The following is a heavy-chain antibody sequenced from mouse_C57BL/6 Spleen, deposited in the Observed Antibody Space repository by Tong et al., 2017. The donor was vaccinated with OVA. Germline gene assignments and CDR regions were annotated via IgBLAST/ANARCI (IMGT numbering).Heavy chain of an antibody. V-gene: IGHV1-82*01. Sequence: VQLQESGAELMKPGASVKLSCKASGYAFSSSWMNWVKQRPGKGLEWIGRIYPGDGDTNYNGKFKGKATLTADKSSSTAYMQLSSLTSEDSAVYFCARVGGSSYDFDYWGQGTTLTVSS. D-gene: IGHD1-1*01. J-gene: IGHJ2*01. CDR2: IYPGDGDT. CDR1: GYAFSSSW. CDR3: ARVGGSSYDFDY.